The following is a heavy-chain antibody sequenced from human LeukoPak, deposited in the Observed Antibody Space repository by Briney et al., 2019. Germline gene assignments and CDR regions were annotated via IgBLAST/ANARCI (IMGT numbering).Heavy chain of an antibody. CDR1: GYSFTSYW. CDR3: ARHDKGYSGYVTPDY. CDR2: INPGYSDI. J-gene: IGHJ4*02. V-gene: IGHV5-51*01. Sequence: GESLKISCKGSGYSFTSYWIGWVRQMPGKGLEWMGIINPGYSDIRYSPSFQGQVTISADKSISTAYLQWSSLKASDTAIYYCARHDKGYSGYVTPDYWGQGALVTVSS. D-gene: IGHD5-12*01.